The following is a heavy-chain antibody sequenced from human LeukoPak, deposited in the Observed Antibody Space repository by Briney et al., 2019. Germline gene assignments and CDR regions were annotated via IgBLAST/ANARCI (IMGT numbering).Heavy chain of an antibody. CDR1: GGSFSGYY. CDR2: INHSGST. CDR3: ARGSRKLGWFGELSGFDY. D-gene: IGHD3-10*01. V-gene: IGHV4-34*01. J-gene: IGHJ4*02. Sequence: SETLSLTCAVYGGSFSGYYWSRIRQPPGKGLEWIGEINHSGSTNYNPSLKSRVTISVDTSKNQFSLKLSSVTAADTAVYYCARGSRKLGWFGELSGFDYWGQGTLVTVSS.